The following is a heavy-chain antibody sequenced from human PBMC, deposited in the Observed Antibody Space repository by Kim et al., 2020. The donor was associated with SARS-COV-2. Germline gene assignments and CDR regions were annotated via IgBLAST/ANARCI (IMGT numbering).Heavy chain of an antibody. CDR2: INQDGSEK. Sequence: GGSLRLSCAASGFIFSSYWMTWVRQAPGKGLEWVASINQDGSEKFYVDSVKGRFTISRDNAKNSLYLQMNSLRAEDTAVYYCARAWGGRSCSDGNCYEDDYWGQGTLVTVSS. D-gene: IGHD2-15*01. CDR3: ARAWGGRSCSDGNCYEDDY. J-gene: IGHJ4*02. V-gene: IGHV3-7*03. CDR1: GFIFSSYW.